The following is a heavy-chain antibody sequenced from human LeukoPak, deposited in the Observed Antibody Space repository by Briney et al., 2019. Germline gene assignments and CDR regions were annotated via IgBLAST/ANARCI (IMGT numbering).Heavy chain of an antibody. V-gene: IGHV3-30*18. CDR3: AKDTAMVN. Sequence: GGSLRLSCAASGFTFSSYGMHWVRQAPGKGLEWVAVISYDGSNKYYADSVKGRFTISRDNSKNTLYLQMNSLRAEDTAVYYCAKDTAMVNWGQGTLVTVSS. J-gene: IGHJ4*02. CDR1: GFTFSSYG. D-gene: IGHD5-18*01. CDR2: ISYDGSNK.